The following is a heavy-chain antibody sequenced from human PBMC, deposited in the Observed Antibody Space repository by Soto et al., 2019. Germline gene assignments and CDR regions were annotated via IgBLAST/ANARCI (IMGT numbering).Heavy chain of an antibody. J-gene: IGHJ4*02. V-gene: IGHV4-4*02. CDR2: IHRDGVT. CDR1: GGSTSSSDW. D-gene: IGHD1-26*01. Sequence: QVHLQESGPGLVKPSETLSLTCAISGGSTSSSDWWTWVRQPPGEGLEWIGEIHRDGVTNYNSSRKSRLPISLDHSRTQFSLSLTSVTAADAAVYFCAGRPEIHPRWGQGILVPVSS. CDR3: AGRPEIHPR.